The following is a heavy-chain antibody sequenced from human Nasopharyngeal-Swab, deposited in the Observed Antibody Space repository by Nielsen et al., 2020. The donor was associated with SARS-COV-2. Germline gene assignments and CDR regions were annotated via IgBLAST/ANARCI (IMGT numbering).Heavy chain of an antibody. D-gene: IGHD3-22*01. CDR1: GYTFTNYA. CDR2: INTNTGNP. V-gene: IGHV7-4-1*02. J-gene: IGHJ4*02. CDR3: ARGSNGYDTSGFDY. Sequence: ASVKVSCKASGYTFTNYAMNWVQQAPGQGLEWMGWINTNTGNPMYAQGFTGRFVFSLDTSVSTAYLQISSLKAEDTAVYYCARGSNGYDTSGFDYWDQGTLATVSS.